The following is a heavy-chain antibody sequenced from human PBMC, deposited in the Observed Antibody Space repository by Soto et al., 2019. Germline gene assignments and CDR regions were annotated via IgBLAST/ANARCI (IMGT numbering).Heavy chain of an antibody. CDR2: INHSRSA. CDR3: AKGPPSGYYDSRPFYSTVP. D-gene: IGHD3-16*01. J-gene: IGHJ5*02. V-gene: IGHV4-34*01. CDR1: GGSFPGYY. Sequence: SETLSLTCAVYGGSFPGYYWSWIRQPPGGGLERIGEINHSRSANQNPPIKNRLFTSLHMSQNLISPQLTSVSAAATAVYYCAKGPPSGYYDSRPFYSTVPLGQGTPVTV.